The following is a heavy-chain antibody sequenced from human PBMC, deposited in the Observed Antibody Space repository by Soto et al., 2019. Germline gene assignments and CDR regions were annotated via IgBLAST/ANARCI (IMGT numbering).Heavy chain of an antibody. J-gene: IGHJ6*02. Sequence: SVKVSCKASGGTFSSYAISWVRQAPGQGLEWTGGIIPIFGTANYAQKFQGRVTITADESTSTAYMELSSLRSEDTAVYYCARGQVDIYYYDSSGYEHYYYYGMDVWGQGTTVTVSS. V-gene: IGHV1-69*13. CDR2: IIPIFGTA. CDR1: GGTFSSYA. CDR3: ARGQVDIYYYDSSGYEHYYYYGMDV. D-gene: IGHD3-22*01.